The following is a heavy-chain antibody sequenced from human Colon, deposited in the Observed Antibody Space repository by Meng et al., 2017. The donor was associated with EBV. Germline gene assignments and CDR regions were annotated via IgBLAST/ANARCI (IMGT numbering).Heavy chain of an antibody. J-gene: IGHJ5*02. V-gene: IGHV4-31*03. CDR3: ARYVFDSSSLYSNWFDP. CDR2: THYSGST. Sequence: QVQLRGSGPGVGKPYQTLSPPCPVLGGSISSVTSYWGWILQLPGKGPEWIAYTHYSGSTYYSPSLKSRVTISVDTSKNQLSLKLSSMTAADTAVYYCARYVFDSSSLYSNWFDPWGQGTLVTVSS. CDR1: GGSISSVTSY. D-gene: IGHD3-22*01.